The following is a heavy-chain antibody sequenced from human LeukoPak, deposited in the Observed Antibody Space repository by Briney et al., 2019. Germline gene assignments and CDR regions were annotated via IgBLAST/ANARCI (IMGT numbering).Heavy chain of an antibody. CDR1: GGSISSYY. CDR2: IYYSGST. V-gene: IGHV4-59*01. J-gene: IGHJ5*02. CDR3: ARDARYSSGWYGGNWFDP. Sequence: SETLSLTCTVSGGSISSYYWSWIRQPPGKGLEWIGYIYYSGSTNYNPSLKSRVTISVDTSKNQFSLKLSSVTAADTDVYYCARDARYSSGWYGGNWFDPWGQGTLVTVSS. D-gene: IGHD6-19*01.